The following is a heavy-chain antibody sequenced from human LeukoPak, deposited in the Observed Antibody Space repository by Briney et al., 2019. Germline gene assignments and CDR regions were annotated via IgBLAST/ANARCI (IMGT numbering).Heavy chain of an antibody. Sequence: GGSLRLSCEASGFSLSTYFISWIRQAPGKGLEWVSYITNSSRSTKYADAVKGRFTISRDNTKQSVYLEMTDLRAEDTAVYYCAREASGYYHVFDSWGQGTLVTVSS. CDR1: GFSLSTYF. V-gene: IGHV3-11*06. CDR2: ITNSSRST. D-gene: IGHD3-3*01. CDR3: AREASGYYHVFDS. J-gene: IGHJ4*02.